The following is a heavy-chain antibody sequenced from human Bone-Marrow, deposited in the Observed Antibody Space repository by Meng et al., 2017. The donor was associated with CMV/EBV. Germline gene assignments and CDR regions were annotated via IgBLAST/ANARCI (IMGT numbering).Heavy chain of an antibody. CDR1: GYTFTTYY. V-gene: IGHV1-46*01. CDR3: ARDRGVVTGIPHH. Sequence: ASVKVSCKASGYTFTTYYIHWVRQTPGQGLEWMGKINPSDGSTVYAQRFMGRVTMTTDTSTSTVYMELSSLRSEDTAVYYCARDRGVVTGIPHHWGKGTLATVSS. J-gene: IGHJ5*02. D-gene: IGHD2-21*02. CDR2: INPSDGST.